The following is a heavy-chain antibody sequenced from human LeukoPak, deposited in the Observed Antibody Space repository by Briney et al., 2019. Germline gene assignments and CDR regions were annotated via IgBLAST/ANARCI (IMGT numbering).Heavy chain of an antibody. D-gene: IGHD3-16*01. CDR2: ISGSGGST. CDR1: GFTFSSYA. CDR3: AKSRPYTTPYGMDV. J-gene: IGHJ6*02. Sequence: GGSLRLSCAASGFTFSSYAMSWVRQAPGKGLEWVSVISGSGGSTYYADSVKGRFTISRDNSKNALYLQMNSLRAEDTAVYYCAKSRPYTTPYGMDVWGQGTTVTVSS. V-gene: IGHV3-23*01.